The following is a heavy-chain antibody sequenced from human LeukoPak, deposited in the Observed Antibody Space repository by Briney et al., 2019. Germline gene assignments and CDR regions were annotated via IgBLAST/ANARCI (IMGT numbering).Heavy chain of an antibody. V-gene: IGHV3-15*01. Sequence: PGGSLRLSCAASGFTFSYAWMSWVRQVPGKGLEWVGRINSKTDGESTDHAAHVKGRFPISRADSKKTLHLQMNSLKTEDTGVYYCSSLRGSSSQYFQHWGQGTLVTVSS. CDR3: SSLRGSSSQYFQH. D-gene: IGHD6-6*01. CDR1: GFTFSYAW. J-gene: IGHJ1*01. CDR2: INSKTDGEST.